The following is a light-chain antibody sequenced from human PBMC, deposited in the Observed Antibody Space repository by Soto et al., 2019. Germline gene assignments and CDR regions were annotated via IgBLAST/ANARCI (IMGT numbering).Light chain of an antibody. Sequence: ETVMAQSPATLSVSPGERATLSCRASQYIGSNLAWYQQKPGQAPRLLIYGASTRATGIPARFSGSGSGTEFTLTISSLQSEDFAVYYCEQYNNWPITFGQGTRLEI. J-gene: IGKJ5*01. CDR2: GAS. V-gene: IGKV3-15*01. CDR3: EQYNNWPIT. CDR1: QYIGSN.